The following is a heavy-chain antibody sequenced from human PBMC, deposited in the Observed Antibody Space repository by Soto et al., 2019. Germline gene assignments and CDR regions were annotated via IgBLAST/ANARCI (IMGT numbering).Heavy chain of an antibody. Sequence: GGSLRLSYAASGFTFSSYGMHWVRQAPGKGLEWVAVISYDGSNKYYADSVKGRFTISRDNSKNTLYLQMNSLRAEDTAVYYCARTNSSGFYFVYWGQGTLVTVSS. J-gene: IGHJ4*02. D-gene: IGHD6-19*01. V-gene: IGHV3-30*03. CDR2: ISYDGSNK. CDR3: ARTNSSGFYFVY. CDR1: GFTFSSYG.